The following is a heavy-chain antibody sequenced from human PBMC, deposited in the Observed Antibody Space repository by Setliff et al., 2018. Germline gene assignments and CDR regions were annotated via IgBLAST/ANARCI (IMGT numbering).Heavy chain of an antibody. CDR1: GGPFSGYQ. Sequence: SETLSLTCVVYGGPFSGYQWSWIRQPPGKGLEWIGEINHSGSTNYNPSLKSRVSISVEKSKNQFSLKLTSVTAADTAVYYCARAQVVFAISAPTWYFEVWGRGTQVTVSS. D-gene: IGHD2-21*01. CDR3: ARAQVVFAISAPTWYFEV. J-gene: IGHJ2*01. CDR2: INHSGST. V-gene: IGHV4-34*01.